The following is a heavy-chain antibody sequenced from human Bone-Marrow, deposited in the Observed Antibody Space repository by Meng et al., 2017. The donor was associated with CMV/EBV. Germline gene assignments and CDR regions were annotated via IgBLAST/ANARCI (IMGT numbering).Heavy chain of an antibody. V-gene: IGHV1-8*03. CDR2: MNPNSGNT. CDR3: ARGRCSSTSCYMVLHSYYYYYGMDV. D-gene: IGHD2-2*02. J-gene: IGHJ6*02. CDR1: GYTFTSYD. Sequence: ASVKVSCKASGYTFTSYDINWVRQATGQGLEWMGWMNPNSGNTGYAQKFQGRVTITRNTSISTAYMELSSLRSEDTAVYYCARGRCSSTSCYMVLHSYYYYYGMDVWGQGTTVTVSS.